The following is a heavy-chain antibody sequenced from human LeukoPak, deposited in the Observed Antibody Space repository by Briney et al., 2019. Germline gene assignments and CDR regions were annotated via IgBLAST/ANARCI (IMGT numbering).Heavy chain of an antibody. CDR1: GYTLTELS. CDR2: IIPIFGTA. CDR3: ARDGGADPPPNAGWFDP. V-gene: IGHV1-69*05. J-gene: IGHJ5*02. Sequence: SVKVSCKVSGYTLTELSMHWVRQAPGKGLEWMGGIIPIFGTANYAQKFQGRVTITTDESTSTAYMELSSLRSEDTAVYYCARDGGADPPPNAGWFDPWGQGTLVTVSS. D-gene: IGHD2-21*01.